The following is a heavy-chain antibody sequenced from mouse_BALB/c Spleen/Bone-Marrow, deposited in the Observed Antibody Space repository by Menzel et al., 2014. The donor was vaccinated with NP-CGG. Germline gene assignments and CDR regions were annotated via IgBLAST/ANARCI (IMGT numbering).Heavy chain of an antibody. CDR1: GYTFTSYW. V-gene: IGHV1-69*02. D-gene: IGHD2-1*01. J-gene: IGHJ2*01. CDR2: IDPSDSYT. CDR3: ARGLYGNSGY. Sequence: QVHVEQSGAELVKPGASVKLSCKASGYTFTSYWMHWVKQRPGQGLEWIGEIDPSDSYTNYNQKFKGRATLTVDKSSSTAYMQLSSPTSEDSAVYYCARGLYGNSGYWGQGTTLTVSS.